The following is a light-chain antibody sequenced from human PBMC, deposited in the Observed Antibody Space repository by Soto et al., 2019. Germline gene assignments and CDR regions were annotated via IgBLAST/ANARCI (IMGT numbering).Light chain of an antibody. CDR1: QSLLHSNGYNY. Sequence: DIVMTQSPLSLPVTPGEPASISCRSSQSLLHSNGYNYLDWYLQKPGQSPQLLIYLGSTRASGVPDRFSGSGSGTDFTLKISRVEAEDVGVYYCTQGLQTPFTFGPGTKVDI. CDR2: LGS. V-gene: IGKV2-28*01. J-gene: IGKJ3*01. CDR3: TQGLQTPFT.